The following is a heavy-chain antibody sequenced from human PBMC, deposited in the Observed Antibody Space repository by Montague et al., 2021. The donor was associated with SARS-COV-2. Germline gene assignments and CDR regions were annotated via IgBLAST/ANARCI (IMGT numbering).Heavy chain of an antibody. Sequence: PALVKPTQTLTLTCTVSGFSLNNRLGVTWIRQPPGKALEWLAHIXLNGEQSVTTSLKTRVTVSRDTSKNQVVLSMTNVDPADTATYYCAWIRSDPPLLYLGVWDYYFDFWGQGILVSVSS. CDR1: GFSLNNRLG. J-gene: IGHJ4*02. V-gene: IGHV2-26*01. CDR3: AWIRSDPPLLYLGVWDYYFDF. D-gene: IGHD3-16*02. CDR2: IXLNGEQ.